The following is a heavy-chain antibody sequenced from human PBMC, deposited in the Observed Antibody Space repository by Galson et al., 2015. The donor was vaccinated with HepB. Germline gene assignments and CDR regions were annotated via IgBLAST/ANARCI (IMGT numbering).Heavy chain of an antibody. CDR2: ISSSSSYI. V-gene: IGHV3-21*01. CDR3: AREGWLQWEDAFDI. D-gene: IGHD5-24*01. J-gene: IGHJ3*02. Sequence: SLRLSCAASGFTFSSYSMNWVRQAPGKGLEWVSSISSSSSYIYYADSVKGRFTISRDNAKNSLYLQMNSLRAEDTAVYYCAREGWLQWEDAFDIWGQGTMVTVSS. CDR1: GFTFSSYS.